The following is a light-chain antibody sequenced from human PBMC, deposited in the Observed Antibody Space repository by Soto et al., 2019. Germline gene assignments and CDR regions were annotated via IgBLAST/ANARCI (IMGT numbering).Light chain of an antibody. CDR2: GAS. V-gene: IGKV3-15*01. CDR3: QQYNNWPPWT. CDR1: QSVSSN. J-gene: IGKJ1*01. Sequence: EIVMTQSPATLSVSPGERATISCRASQSVSSNLAWYQQKPGQAPMLLIYGASTSATGIPARLSGSGSGTEFTLTISSLQFEDYAVYYCQQYNNWPPWTFGQGTKVEIK.